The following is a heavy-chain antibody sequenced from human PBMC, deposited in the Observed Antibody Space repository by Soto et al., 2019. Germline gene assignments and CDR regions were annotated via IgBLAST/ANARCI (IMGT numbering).Heavy chain of an antibody. CDR2: IYFRGNT. Sequence: QLQLQESGPGLVKPSETLSLTCSVSGDSINSDKNYWGWIRQPPGKGLEWIGSIYFRGNTYYNPSLQSRVTMSLDQSKSQFPLNLNSVTAADSAVYSCARLKRLATLSFSFDFWGQGALVTVSS. CDR1: GDSINSDKNY. CDR3: ARLKRLATLSFSFDF. D-gene: IGHD3-9*01. J-gene: IGHJ4*02. V-gene: IGHV4-39*01.